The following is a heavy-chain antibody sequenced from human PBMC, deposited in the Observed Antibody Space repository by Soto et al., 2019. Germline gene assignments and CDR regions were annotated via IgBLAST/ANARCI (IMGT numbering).Heavy chain of an antibody. CDR1: GFTFSSYA. Sequence: EVQLLESGGGLVQPGGSLRLSCAASGFTFSSYAMRWVRQAPGKGLEWVSAISGSGDITYYADSVKGRFTTSRDNSKNTLYLQMNSLRGEDTAVYYCARRGSGSYYDYWGQGTLVTVSS. J-gene: IGHJ4*02. D-gene: IGHD1-26*01. CDR3: ARRGSGSYYDY. CDR2: ISGSGDIT. V-gene: IGHV3-23*01.